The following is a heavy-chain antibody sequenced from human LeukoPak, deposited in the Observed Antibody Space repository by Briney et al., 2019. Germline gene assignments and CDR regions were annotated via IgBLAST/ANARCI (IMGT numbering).Heavy chain of an antibody. CDR2: INQDGSEE. V-gene: IGHV3-7*01. Sequence: GGSLRLSCAASGFTFSNYWMTWVRQAPGKGLEWVAHINQDGSEEHYMDSVKARFSISRDNAKSSLSLQMNSLRAEDTAVYYCVRDGGVSGYDLLDYWGQGTLVTVSS. D-gene: IGHD5-12*01. CDR3: VRDGGVSGYDLLDY. J-gene: IGHJ4*02. CDR1: GFTFSNYW.